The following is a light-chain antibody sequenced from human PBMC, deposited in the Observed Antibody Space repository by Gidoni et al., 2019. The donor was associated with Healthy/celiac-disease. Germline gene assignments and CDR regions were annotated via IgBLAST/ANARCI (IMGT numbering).Light chain of an antibody. CDR3: HQSSSLPWT. Sequence: EIVMTQSPDFQSVTPKEKVTITCRASQSIGSSLHLYQQKPDPSPKLLIKYASQSISGVPARFSCSGSGTDFTLTINSLEADDAAAYYSHQSSSLPWTFGQGTKVEIK. CDR2: YAS. J-gene: IGKJ1*01. V-gene: IGKV6D-21*02. CDR1: QSIGSS.